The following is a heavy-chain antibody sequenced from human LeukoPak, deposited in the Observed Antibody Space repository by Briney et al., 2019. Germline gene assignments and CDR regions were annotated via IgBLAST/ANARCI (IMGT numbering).Heavy chain of an antibody. Sequence: SETLSLTCSVSGGSISSSSFFWGWIRQPPGKGLECIGTIYHSGSTYYNPSLKSRVTISVDTSKNQFSLKLNSVTAADTAVYYCARIYSSSWFLNWFDPWGQGTLVTVSS. D-gene: IGHD6-13*01. CDR1: GGSISSSSFF. CDR3: ARIYSSSWFLNWFDP. J-gene: IGHJ5*02. V-gene: IGHV4-39*07. CDR2: IYHSGST.